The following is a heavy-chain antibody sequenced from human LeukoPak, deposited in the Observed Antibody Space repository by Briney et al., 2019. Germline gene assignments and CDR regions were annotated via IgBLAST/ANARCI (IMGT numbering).Heavy chain of an antibody. CDR2: ITYDGSKK. J-gene: IGHJ4*02. D-gene: IGHD3-9*01. V-gene: IGHV3-30*03. CDR1: GFTFSSYG. CDR3: ARGLDYDILTF. Sequence: GGSLRLSCAASGFTFSSYGMHWVRQAPGKGLEWVAVITYDGSKKYYADSVKGRFTISRDNSKNTLYLQMDILRTEDTAVYYCARGLDYDILTFWGQGTLVTVSS.